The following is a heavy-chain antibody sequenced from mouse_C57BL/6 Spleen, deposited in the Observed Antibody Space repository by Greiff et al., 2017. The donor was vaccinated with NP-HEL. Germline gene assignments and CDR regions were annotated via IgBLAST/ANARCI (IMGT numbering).Heavy chain of an antibody. V-gene: IGHV1-15*01. CDR1: GYTFTDYE. J-gene: IGHJ2*01. Sequence: VKLMESGAELVRPGASVTLSCKASGYTFTDYEMHWVKQTPVHGLEWIGAIDPETGGTAYNQKFKGKAILTADKSSSTAYMELRSLTSEDSAVYYCTEGTTVATYYFDYWGQGTTLTVSS. D-gene: IGHD1-1*01. CDR2: IDPETGGT. CDR3: TEGTTVATYYFDY.